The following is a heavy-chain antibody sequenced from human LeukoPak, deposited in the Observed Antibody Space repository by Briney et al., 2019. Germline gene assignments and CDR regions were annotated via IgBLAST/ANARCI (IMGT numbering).Heavy chain of an antibody. CDR1: GFTFSSYA. Sequence: SGGSLRLSCAASGFTFSSYAMHWVRQAPGQGLEWVAVISYDGSNKYYGASVKGRFTISRDNPQNTLYLQMNSLRAEDTAVYYCARVPRRGYFDYWGQGTLVTVSS. J-gene: IGHJ4*02. CDR2: ISYDGSNK. V-gene: IGHV3-30-3*01. D-gene: IGHD5-12*01. CDR3: ARVPRRGYFDY.